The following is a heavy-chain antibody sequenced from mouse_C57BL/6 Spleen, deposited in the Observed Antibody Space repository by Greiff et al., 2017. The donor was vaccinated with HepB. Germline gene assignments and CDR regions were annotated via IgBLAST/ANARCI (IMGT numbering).Heavy chain of an antibody. Sequence: QVQLQQPGAELVRPGTSVKLSCKASGYTFTSYWMHWVKQRPGQGLEWIGVIDPSDSYTNYNQKFKGKATLTVDTSSSTAYMQLSSLTSEDSAVYYCARSGAYYSNYGSLFDYWGQGTTLTVSS. CDR3: ARSGAYYSNYGSLFDY. CDR1: GYTFTSYW. CDR2: IDPSDSYT. V-gene: IGHV1-59*01. D-gene: IGHD2-5*01. J-gene: IGHJ2*01.